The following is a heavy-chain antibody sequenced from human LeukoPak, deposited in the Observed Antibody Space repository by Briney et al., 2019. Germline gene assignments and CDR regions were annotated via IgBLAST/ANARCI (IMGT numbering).Heavy chain of an antibody. D-gene: IGHD3-10*01. CDR2: ISSSGSTI. J-gene: IGHJ6*03. Sequence: HPGGSLRLSCAASGFTFKTYTMNWVRQAPGKGLEWVSYISSSGSTIYYADSVKGRFTISRDNAKNSLYLQMNSLRAEDTAVYYCARLGGSGSSDYYYYMDVWGKGTTVTISS. V-gene: IGHV3-48*04. CDR1: GFTFKTYT. CDR3: ARLGGSGSSDYYYYMDV.